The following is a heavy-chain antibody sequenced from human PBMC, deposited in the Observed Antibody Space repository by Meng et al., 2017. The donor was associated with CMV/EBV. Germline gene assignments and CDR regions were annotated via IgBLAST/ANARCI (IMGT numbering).Heavy chain of an antibody. CDR2: IYTSGST. CDR1: GGSISIYY. D-gene: IGHD2-21*01. V-gene: IGHV4-4*07. J-gene: IGHJ4*02. CDR3: ARGAYYRYVIDY. Sequence: QVQLYESGQGLVKPSESLSLSFTVSGGSISIYYCSWIRDPAVKGLEWIGRIYTSGSTNYNPSLKIRVTMSVDTSKNQFSLKLSSVTAADTAVYYCARGAYYRYVIDYWGQRTLVTVSS.